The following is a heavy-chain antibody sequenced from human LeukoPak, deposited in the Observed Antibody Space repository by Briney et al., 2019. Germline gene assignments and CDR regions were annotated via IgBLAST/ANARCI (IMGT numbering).Heavy chain of an antibody. CDR3: ARDPPPVDTAMVMLSYFDY. CDR2: ISSSSSYI. J-gene: IGHJ4*02. D-gene: IGHD5-18*01. Sequence: GGSQRLSCAASGFTFSSYSMNWVRQAPGKGLEWVSSISSSSSYIYYADSVKGRFTISRDNAKNSLYLQMNSLRAEDTAVYYCARDPPPVDTAMVMLSYFDYWGQGTLVTVSS. CDR1: GFTFSSYS. V-gene: IGHV3-21*01.